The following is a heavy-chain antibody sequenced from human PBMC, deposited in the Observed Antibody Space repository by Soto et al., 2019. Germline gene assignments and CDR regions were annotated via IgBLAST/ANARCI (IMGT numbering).Heavy chain of an antibody. J-gene: IGHJ6*02. CDR3: ARGHYYYGMDV. Sequence: PSETLSLTCTVPNGSVSSGTYSWSWVRQPPGKGLEWIGYIYYSGTTSYTPSLKSRLTMSMDRANDHFSLNLTSVTAADTAVYFCARGHYYYGMDVWGQGITVTVSS. CDR2: IYYSGTT. V-gene: IGHV4-30-2*01. CDR1: NGSVSSGTYS.